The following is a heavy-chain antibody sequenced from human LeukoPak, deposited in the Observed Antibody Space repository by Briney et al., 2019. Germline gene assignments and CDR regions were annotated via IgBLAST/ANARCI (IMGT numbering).Heavy chain of an antibody. CDR1: GGSISSYY. D-gene: IGHD1-26*01. CDR3: AGLSGSYSRWYFDL. J-gene: IGHJ2*01. CDR2: IYYSGST. V-gene: IGHV4-59*01. Sequence: PSETLSLTCTVSGGSISSYYWSWIRQPPGKGLEWIGYIYYSGSTNYNPSLKSRVTISVDTSENQFSLKLSSVTAADTAVYYCAGLSGSYSRWYFDLWGRGTLVTVSS.